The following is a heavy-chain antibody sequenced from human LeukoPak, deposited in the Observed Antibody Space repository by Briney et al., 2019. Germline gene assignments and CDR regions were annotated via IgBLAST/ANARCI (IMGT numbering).Heavy chain of an antibody. CDR2: IYPSSGGT. D-gene: IGHD2/OR15-2a*01. CDR1: GYTFTNYH. CDR3: ARDLPFED. V-gene: IGHV1-2*06. J-gene: IGHJ4*02. Sequence: ASVKVSCTASGYTFTNYHMHWVRQAPGQGLEWMGRIYPSSGGTNYAQKFQGRITLTTDTSINTAYMELSRLRFDDTAVYYCARDLPFEDWGQGTLVTVSS.